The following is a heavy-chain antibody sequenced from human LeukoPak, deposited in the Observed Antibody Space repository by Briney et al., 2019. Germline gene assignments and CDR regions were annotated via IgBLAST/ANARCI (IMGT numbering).Heavy chain of an antibody. CDR1: GFTFSSYA. Sequence: GGSLRLSCAASGFTFSSYAMSWVRQAPGKGLEWVSSISSSSSYIYYADSVKGRFTISRDNAKNSLYLQMNSLRAEDTAVYYCARDGEFYYDRSSYWGQGSLVTVSS. J-gene: IGHJ4*02. V-gene: IGHV3-21*04. D-gene: IGHD3-22*01. CDR3: ARDGEFYYDRSSY. CDR2: ISSSSSYI.